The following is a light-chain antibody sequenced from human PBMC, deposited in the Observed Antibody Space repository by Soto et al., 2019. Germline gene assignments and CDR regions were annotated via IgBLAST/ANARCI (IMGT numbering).Light chain of an antibody. CDR1: SSDIGGYTY. Sequence: QSALTQPPSASGSPGQSVTISCNGTSSDIGGYTYVSWYQQHPGKAPKLMIYEVNKRPSGVPDRFSGSKSGNTAALTVSGLHAEDEADYYCSSFAGTNNLRMFGGGTKLTVL. CDR3: SSFAGTNNLRM. V-gene: IGLV2-8*01. J-gene: IGLJ3*02. CDR2: EVN.